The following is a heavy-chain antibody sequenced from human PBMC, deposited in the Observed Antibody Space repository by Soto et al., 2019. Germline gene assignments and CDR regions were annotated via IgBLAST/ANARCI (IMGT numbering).Heavy chain of an antibody. V-gene: IGHV3-30*18. J-gene: IGHJ4*02. CDR1: GFSFSSYG. CDR2: ISYDGTDE. Sequence: QVQLVESGGGVVQPGRSLRLSCAASGFSFSSYGMHWVRQAPGKGLEWVAMISYDGTDEYYADSVKGRFTISRDNSKNAVYLQRNSLRAEDTAVYYCAKQESGCNDPFDYWGQGSLVTVSS. D-gene: IGHD1-1*01. CDR3: AKQESGCNDPFDY.